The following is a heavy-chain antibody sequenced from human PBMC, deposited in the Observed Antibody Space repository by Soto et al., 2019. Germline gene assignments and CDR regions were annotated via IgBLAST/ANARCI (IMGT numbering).Heavy chain of an antibody. D-gene: IGHD6-13*01. Sequence: EVQLVESGGGLVQPGGSLRLSCAASGFTFRTYWMHWVRQAPGKGPVWVSRINSVGSIANYADSVKGRFTVSSDKAKNTLYLQMNSLRVEDTAVYYCASDTRAAGFDYGGQGTLVSVSS. V-gene: IGHV3-74*01. CDR2: INSVGSIA. CDR3: ASDTRAAGFDY. J-gene: IGHJ4*02. CDR1: GFTFRTYW.